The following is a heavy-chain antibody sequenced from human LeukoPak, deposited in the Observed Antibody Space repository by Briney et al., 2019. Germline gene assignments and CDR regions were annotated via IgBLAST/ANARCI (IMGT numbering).Heavy chain of an antibody. CDR3: ARAEPEWELYGI. J-gene: IGHJ4*02. Sequence: SETLSLTCAVYGGSFSGYYWTWIRQPPGKGLEWIAEINHSGSTNYNPSLKSRVTISVDTSKNQFSLKLSSVTAADTAVYYCARAEPEWELYGIWGPGTLVTVSS. CDR1: GGSFSGYY. D-gene: IGHD1-26*01. CDR2: INHSGST. V-gene: IGHV4-34*01.